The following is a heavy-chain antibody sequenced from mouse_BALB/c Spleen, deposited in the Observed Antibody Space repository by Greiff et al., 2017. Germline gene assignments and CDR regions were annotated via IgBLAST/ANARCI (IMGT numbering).Heavy chain of an antibody. D-gene: IGHD1-1*01. CDR1: GFTFSNYW. J-gene: IGHJ2*01. V-gene: IGHV6-6*02. CDR3: TSSTVVAPFDY. Sequence: DVKLQESGGGLVQPGGSMKLSCVASGFTFSNYWMNWVRQSPEKGLEWVAEIRLKSNNYATHYAESVKGRFTISRDDSKSSVYLQMNNLRAEDTGIYYCTSSTVVAPFDYWGQGTTLTVSS. CDR2: IRLKSNNYAT.